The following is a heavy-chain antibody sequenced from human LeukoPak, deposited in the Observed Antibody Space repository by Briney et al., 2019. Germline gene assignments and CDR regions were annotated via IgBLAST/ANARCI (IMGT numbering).Heavy chain of an antibody. D-gene: IGHD6-13*01. CDR1: GGSISSYY. Sequence: SETLSLTCTVSGGSISSYYWSLIRQPPGKGLEWIGYIYYSGSTNYNPSLKSRVTISVDTSKNQFSLKLSSVTAADTAVYYCARDQLAAAGTLYYYYYGMDVWGQGTTVTVSS. CDR2: IYYSGST. V-gene: IGHV4-59*01. CDR3: ARDQLAAAGTLYYYYYGMDV. J-gene: IGHJ6*02.